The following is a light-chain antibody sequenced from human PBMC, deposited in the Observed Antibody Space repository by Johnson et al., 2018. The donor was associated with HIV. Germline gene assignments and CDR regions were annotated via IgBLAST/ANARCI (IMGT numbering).Light chain of an antibody. Sequence: QSVLTQPPSVSAAPGQKVTISCSGSTYNIGNNYVSWYQQLPGTAPTLLIYEKNKRPSGIPDRFSASKSGTSATLDLTGLQPGDEADYYCGTWDSGLGAHYVFGTGTKVTVL. CDR2: EKN. V-gene: IGLV1-51*02. CDR3: GTWDSGLGAHYV. CDR1: TYNIGNNY. J-gene: IGLJ1*01.